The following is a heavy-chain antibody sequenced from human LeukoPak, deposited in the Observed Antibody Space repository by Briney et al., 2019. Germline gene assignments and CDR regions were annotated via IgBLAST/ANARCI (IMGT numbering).Heavy chain of an antibody. V-gene: IGHV3-30*04. D-gene: IGHD6-19*01. J-gene: IGHJ6*03. CDR1: GFTFSSYA. Sequence: PGRSLRLSCAASGFTFSSYAMHWVRQAPGKGLEWVAVISYDGSNKYYADSVKGRFTISRDNAKNSLYLQMNSLRAEDTAVYYCARASIAVAGTSSYYYMDVWGKGTTVTVSS. CDR2: ISYDGSNK. CDR3: ARASIAVAGTSSYYYMDV.